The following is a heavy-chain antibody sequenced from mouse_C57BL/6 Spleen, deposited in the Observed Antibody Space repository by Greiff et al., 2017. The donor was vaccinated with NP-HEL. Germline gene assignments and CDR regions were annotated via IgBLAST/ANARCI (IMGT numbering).Heavy chain of an antibody. CDR3: ARSGGGHYYFDY. CDR2: INPSNGGT. J-gene: IGHJ2*01. V-gene: IGHV1-53*01. Sequence: QVQLKQPGTELVKPGASVKLSCKASGYTFTSYWMHWVKQRPGQGLEWIGNINPSNGGTNYNEKFKSKATLTVDKSSSTAYMQLSSLTSEDSAVYYCARSGGGHYYFDYWGQGTTLTVSS. D-gene: IGHD3-3*01. CDR1: GYTFTSYW.